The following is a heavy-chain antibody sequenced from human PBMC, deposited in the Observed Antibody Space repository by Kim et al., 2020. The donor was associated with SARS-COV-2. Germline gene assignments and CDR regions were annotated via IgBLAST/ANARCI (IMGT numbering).Heavy chain of an antibody. CDR2: ISSGGSKI. CDR1: GFTFSIYE. CDR3: ARELDDIPVNPDAVEI. D-gene: IGHD3-9*01. J-gene: IGHJ3*02. V-gene: IGHV3-48*03. Sequence: GGSLRLSCAASGFTFSIYEMNWVRQAPGKGLEWVAYISSGGSKIYYADSVKGRFTISRDNAKNSLYLQMNSLRAEDTAVYYCARELDDIPVNPDAVEIWGPREMRSVSS.